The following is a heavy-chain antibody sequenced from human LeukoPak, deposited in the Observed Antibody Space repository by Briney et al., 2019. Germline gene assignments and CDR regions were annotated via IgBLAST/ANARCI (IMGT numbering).Heavy chain of an antibody. D-gene: IGHD6-13*01. CDR2: IYYSGST. V-gene: IGHV4-39*07. Sequence: SETLSLTCTVSDDSISSSGHYWGWIRQPPGKGLEWIGSIYYSGSTYYNPSLMSRLTISVDTSKNQFSLKLNSVTAADTAVYYCARERRSSTWPPYFDYWGQGTLVTVSS. CDR1: DDSISSSGHY. J-gene: IGHJ4*02. CDR3: ARERRSSTWPPYFDY.